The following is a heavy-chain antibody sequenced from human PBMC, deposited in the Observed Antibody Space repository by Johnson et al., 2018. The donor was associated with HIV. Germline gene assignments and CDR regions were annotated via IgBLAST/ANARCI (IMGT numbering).Heavy chain of an antibody. J-gene: IGHJ3*02. D-gene: IGHD1-26*01. CDR2: ISGSGGTT. V-gene: IGHV3-23*04. CDR1: GFTFSSYA. Sequence: VQLVESGGGLVQPGGSLRLSCAASGFTFSSYAMSWVRQAPGKGLEWVSAISGSGGTTYYADSVKGRFTISRDNSKNTLYLQMNSRRAEDTAVYYWAKGRGGGSYRTDDAFEIWGQGTMVTVSS. CDR3: AKGRGGGSYRTDDAFEI.